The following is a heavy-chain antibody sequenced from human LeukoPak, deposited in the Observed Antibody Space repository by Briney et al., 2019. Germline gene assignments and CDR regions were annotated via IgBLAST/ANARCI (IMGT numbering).Heavy chain of an antibody. D-gene: IGHD3-22*01. CDR1: GFTFSSYW. J-gene: IGHJ4*02. Sequence: GGSLRLSCAASGFTFSSYWMHWVRQAPGKGLVWVSRINSDGSSTSYADSVKGRFTISRDNAKNTLYLQMNSRRAEDTAVYYCAKGYYYDSSGPPAFGYWGQGTLVTVSS. CDR2: INSDGSST. V-gene: IGHV3-74*01. CDR3: AKGYYYDSSGPPAFGY.